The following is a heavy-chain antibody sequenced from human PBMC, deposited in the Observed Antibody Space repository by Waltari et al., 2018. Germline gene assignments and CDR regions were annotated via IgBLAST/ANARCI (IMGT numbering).Heavy chain of an antibody. CDR1: VFSVTDNY. CDR3: ARGGTVDSSWYDH. Sequence: EVQLVETGGGLIQPGGSLNLSCAASVFSVTDNYMSWFRQAPGKGLEWVSVMFSGDRTYYADAVKGRFIISRDKSTNTLYLQMNSLTVEDTALYYCARGGTVDSSWYDHWGQGTLVRVSS. J-gene: IGHJ5*02. V-gene: IGHV3-53*02. CDR2: MFSGDRT. D-gene: IGHD4-4*01.